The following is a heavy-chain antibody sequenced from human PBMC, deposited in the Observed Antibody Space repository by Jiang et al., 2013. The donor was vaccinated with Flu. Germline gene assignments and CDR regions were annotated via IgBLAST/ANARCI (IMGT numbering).Heavy chain of an antibody. CDR3: ARDLTAGGYPTYYFDY. Sequence: GPGLVKPSQTLSLMCTVSGGSISSGGYFWSWIRQHPGKGLEWIGYIYYSGSTYYNPSLKSRVTISVDTSKNQFSLKLSSVTAADTAVYYCARDLTAGGYPTYYFDYVGPGTLVTV. V-gene: IGHV4-31*03. J-gene: IGHJ4*01. CDR2: IYYSGST. CDR1: GGSISSGGYF. D-gene: IGHD3-22*01.